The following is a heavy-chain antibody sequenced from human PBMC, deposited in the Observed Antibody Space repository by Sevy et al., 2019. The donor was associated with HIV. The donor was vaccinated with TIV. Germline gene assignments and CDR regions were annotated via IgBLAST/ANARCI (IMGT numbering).Heavy chain of an antibody. Sequence: GGSLRLSCAASGFSFTSYWMSWVRQTPEKGLEWVANINQVGTEKNYIDSVKGRFTISRDNSKNMLYLQINSLRAEDTAVYYCAKDFTGYNGMDVWGQGTMVTVSS. V-gene: IGHV3-7*01. CDR1: GFSFTSYW. CDR3: AKDFTGYNGMDV. D-gene: IGHD3-9*01. J-gene: IGHJ6*02. CDR2: INQVGTEK.